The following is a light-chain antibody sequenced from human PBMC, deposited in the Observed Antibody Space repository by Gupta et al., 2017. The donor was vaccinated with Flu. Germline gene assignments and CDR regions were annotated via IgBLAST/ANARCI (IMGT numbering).Light chain of an antibody. Sequence: STGQSVTITCSGDRLQQKYVSCVQQRPGQSPLLVIYQDFQRPSGIPARFSGSNSGNTASLTITETQTMDEADFYCQAWDKDTAIFGGGTKLTVL. CDR3: QAWDKDTAI. CDR1: RLQQKY. CDR2: QDF. J-gene: IGLJ2*01. V-gene: IGLV3-1*01.